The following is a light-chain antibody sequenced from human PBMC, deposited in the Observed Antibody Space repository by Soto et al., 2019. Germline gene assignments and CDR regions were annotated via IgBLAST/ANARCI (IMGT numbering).Light chain of an antibody. CDR2: EVN. CDR1: SSDIGAYDY. J-gene: IGLJ1*01. Sequence: QSALTQPASLSGSPGQSITISSTGTSSDIGAYDYISWFQQHPGKAPKLMISEVNNRPSGVTNRLSGSKSSNTAYLNISGLQVEDQADYFFFSITTTSTHVFGTGTKVTVL. V-gene: IGLV2-14*01. CDR3: FSITTTSTHV.